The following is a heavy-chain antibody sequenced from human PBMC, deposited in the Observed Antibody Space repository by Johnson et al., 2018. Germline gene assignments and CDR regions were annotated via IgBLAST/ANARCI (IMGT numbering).Heavy chain of an antibody. CDR1: GFIFSSYG. V-gene: IGHV3-30*03. J-gene: IGHJ6*02. CDR3: ARDITSHFSDYCALAG. Sequence: QVQLVQSGGGVVQPGTSLRLSCAASGFIFSSYGMHWVRQAPGKGLEWVAAISYHGSDTQYADSVRGRFIISRDNSKTALSLQMNSLRGYDTAVYYCARDITSHFSDYCALAGWGEGTTVTV. D-gene: IGHD2/OR15-2a*01. CDR2: ISYHGSDT.